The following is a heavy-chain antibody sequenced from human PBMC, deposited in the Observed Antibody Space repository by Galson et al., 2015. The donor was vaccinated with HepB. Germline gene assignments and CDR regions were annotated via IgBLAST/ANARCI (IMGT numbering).Heavy chain of an antibody. J-gene: IGHJ4*02. Sequence: SVKVSCKASGYTFTGYYMHWVRQAPGQGLEWMGRINPNSGGTNYAQKFQGRVTMTRDTSISTAYMELSRLRSDDTAVYYCAREHSGYDYGLDYWGQGTLVTVSS. D-gene: IGHD5-12*01. CDR2: INPNSGGT. CDR3: AREHSGYDYGLDY. V-gene: IGHV1-2*06. CDR1: GYTFTGYY.